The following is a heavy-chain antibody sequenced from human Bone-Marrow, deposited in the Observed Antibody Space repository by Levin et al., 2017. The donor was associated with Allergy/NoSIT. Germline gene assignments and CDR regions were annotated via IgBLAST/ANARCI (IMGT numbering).Heavy chain of an antibody. J-gene: IGHJ3*02. D-gene: IGHD2-2*01. CDR2: IIPVFNKA. V-gene: IGHV1-69*06. CDR3: ARGRVDHLGYCGTTTCPEGFDI. Sequence: ASVKVSCKASGGTFNSHAVSWVRQAPGRGLEWVGGIIPVFNKANSAQKFQGRVSITADKSTNTVYMELGTLTSEDTAIYYCARGRVDHLGYCGTTTCPEGFDIWGQGAMVTVSS. CDR1: GGTFNSHA.